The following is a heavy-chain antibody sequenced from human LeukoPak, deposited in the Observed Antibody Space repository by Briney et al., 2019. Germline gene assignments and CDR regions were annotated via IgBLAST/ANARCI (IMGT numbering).Heavy chain of an antibody. CDR2: INPNSGGT. CDR1: GYTFTDYY. Sequence: GASVKVSCKASGYTFTDYYMHWVRQAPGQGLEWMGWINPNSGGTNYAQKLQGRVTMTTDTSTSTAYMELRSLRSDDTAVYYCARGGRYYGSGPNAYYFDYWGQGTLVTVSS. CDR3: ARGGRYYGSGPNAYYFDY. V-gene: IGHV1-2*02. J-gene: IGHJ4*02. D-gene: IGHD3-10*01.